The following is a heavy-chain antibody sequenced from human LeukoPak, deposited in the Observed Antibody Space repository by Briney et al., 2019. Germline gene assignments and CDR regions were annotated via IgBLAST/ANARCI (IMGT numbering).Heavy chain of an antibody. Sequence: GGSLRLSCAASGFTFSSYAMHCVSQAPGKGLEWVAVISYDGSNKYYADSVKGRFTISRDNSKNTLYLQMNSLRAEDTAVYYCARCGYSYGYYDYWGQGTLVTVSS. CDR2: ISYDGSNK. J-gene: IGHJ4*02. V-gene: IGHV3-30*04. CDR1: GFTFSSYA. D-gene: IGHD5-18*01. CDR3: ARCGYSYGYYDY.